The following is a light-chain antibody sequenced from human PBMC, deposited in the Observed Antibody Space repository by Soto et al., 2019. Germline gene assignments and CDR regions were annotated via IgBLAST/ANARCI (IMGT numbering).Light chain of an antibody. V-gene: IGLV2-8*01. CDR3: SSYAGNNNVV. J-gene: IGLJ2*01. Sequence: QSALTQPPSASGSPGQSVTISCTGTSSDVGGYTYVSWYQQHPGKAPKLIIYEVSERPSGVPDRFSGSKSGNTASLAVSGHHAADEAYYYCSSYAGNNNVVFGGGTKLTVL. CDR2: EVS. CDR1: SSDVGGYTY.